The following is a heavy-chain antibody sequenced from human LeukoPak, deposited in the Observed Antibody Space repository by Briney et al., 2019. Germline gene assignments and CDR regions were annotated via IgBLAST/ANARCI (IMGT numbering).Heavy chain of an antibody. CDR3: AGGRDAYKTGY. D-gene: IGHD5-24*01. CDR1: GGSISSGGYY. CDR2: ILYSGST. J-gene: IGHJ4*02. Sequence: SETLSPTCSVSGGSISSGGYYWSWVRQYPGKGLEWIGYILYSGSTYYNPSLKSRVTISVDSSKNQFSLKLSSVTAADTAVYYCAGGRDAYKTGYWGQGTLVTVSS. V-gene: IGHV4-31*03.